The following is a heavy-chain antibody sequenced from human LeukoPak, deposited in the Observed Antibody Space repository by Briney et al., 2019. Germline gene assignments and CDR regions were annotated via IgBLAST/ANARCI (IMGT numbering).Heavy chain of an antibody. CDR3: ARPNPYYDFWSGPFDY. V-gene: IGHV4-39*01. J-gene: IGHJ4*02. CDR2: IYYSGST. Sequence: PSETLSLTCTVSGGSISSYYWSWIRQPPGKGLGWIGSIYYSGSTYYNPSLKSRVTISVDTSKNQFSLKLSSVTAADTAVYYCARPNPYYDFWSGPFDYWGQGTLVTVSS. D-gene: IGHD3-3*01. CDR1: GGSISSYY.